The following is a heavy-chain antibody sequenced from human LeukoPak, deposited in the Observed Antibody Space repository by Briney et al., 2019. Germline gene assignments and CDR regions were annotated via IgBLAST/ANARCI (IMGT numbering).Heavy chain of an antibody. D-gene: IGHD3-3*01. Sequence: SETLSLTCTVSGGSSSSYYWSWIRQPPGKGLEWIGYIYYSGSTNYNPSLKSRVTILVDTSKNQFSLRLSSVTAADTAVYYCARDLGYDFWSGYYGMDVWGQGTTVTVSS. CDR3: ARDLGYDFWSGYYGMDV. CDR2: IYYSGST. V-gene: IGHV4-59*01. J-gene: IGHJ6*02. CDR1: GGSSSSYY.